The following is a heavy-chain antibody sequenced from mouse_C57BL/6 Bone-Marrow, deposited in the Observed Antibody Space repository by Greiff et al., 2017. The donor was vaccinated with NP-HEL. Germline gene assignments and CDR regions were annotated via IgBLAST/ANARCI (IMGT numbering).Heavy chain of an antibody. Sequence: EVQLQQSEAELVRPGASVKLSCTVSGFNIKDDYMHWVKQRPEQGLEWIGWIDPENGDTEYASKFQGKATITADTSSNTAYLQLSSLTSEDTAGYYCTTGGSSPYAMDYWGQGTSVTVSS. CDR1: GFNIKDDY. CDR2: IDPENGDT. D-gene: IGHD1-1*01. J-gene: IGHJ4*01. CDR3: TTGGSSPYAMDY. V-gene: IGHV14-4*01.